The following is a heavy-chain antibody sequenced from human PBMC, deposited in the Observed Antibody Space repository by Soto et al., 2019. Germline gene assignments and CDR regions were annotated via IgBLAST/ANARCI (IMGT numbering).Heavy chain of an antibody. CDR1: GGTFSSYA. D-gene: IGHD2-15*01. CDR2: IIPIFGTA. Sequence: SVKVSCKASGGTFSSYAISWVRQAPEQGLEWMGGIIPIFGTANYAQKFQGRVTITADESTSTAYTELSSLRSEDTAVYYCARHSSRVSLRTYYYYYYGMDVWGQGTTVTVSS. V-gene: IGHV1-69*13. CDR3: ARHSSRVSLRTYYYYYYGMDV. J-gene: IGHJ6*02.